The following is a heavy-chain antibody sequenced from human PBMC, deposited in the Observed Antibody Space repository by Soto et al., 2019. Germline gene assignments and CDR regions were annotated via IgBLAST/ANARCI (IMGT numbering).Heavy chain of an antibody. D-gene: IGHD2-15*01. CDR2: INHSGST. J-gene: IGHJ6*02. V-gene: IGHV4-34*01. Sequence: SETLSLTCAVYGGSFSGYYWSWIRQPPGKGLEWIGEINHSGSTNYNPSLKSRVTISVDTSKNQFSLKLSSVTAADTAVYYCARGRYCSGGSCPHYYYYYGMDVWGQGTTVTVSS. CDR3: ARGRYCSGGSCPHYYYYYGMDV. CDR1: GGSFSGYY.